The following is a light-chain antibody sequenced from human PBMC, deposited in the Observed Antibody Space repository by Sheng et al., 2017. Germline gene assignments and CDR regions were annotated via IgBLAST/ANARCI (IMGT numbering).Light chain of an antibody. CDR3: QQINTYPYT. CDR2: AAS. V-gene: IGKV1-5*01. J-gene: IGKJ2*01. CDR1: QSVSTW. Sequence: DIQMTQSPSTLSASVGERVTITCRASQSVSTWLAWYQQKVGRAPKLLIYAASTLQSGVPSRFSGSGSGTDFALTISSLQPEDVATYYCQQINTYPYTFGQGTKLEIK.